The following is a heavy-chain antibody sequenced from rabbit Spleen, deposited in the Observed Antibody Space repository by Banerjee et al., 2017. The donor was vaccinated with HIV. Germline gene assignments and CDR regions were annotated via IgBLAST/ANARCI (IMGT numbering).Heavy chain of an antibody. J-gene: IGHJ4*01. D-gene: IGHD1-1*01. CDR3: ARDLVGVIGWHFYL. V-gene: IGHV1S45*01. Sequence: QEQLVESGGGLVQPEGSLTLTCKASGFSFSDNAVMCWVRQAPGKGLEWIACINAGTAKPVCATWAKGRFTISTSSSTTVTLRMTSLTATDTATYFSARDLVGVIGWHFYLWGPGTLVTVS. CDR2: INAGTAKP. CDR1: GFSFSDNAV.